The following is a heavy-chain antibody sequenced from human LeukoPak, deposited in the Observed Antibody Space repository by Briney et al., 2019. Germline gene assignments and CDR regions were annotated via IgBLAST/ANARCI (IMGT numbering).Heavy chain of an antibody. J-gene: IGHJ4*02. CDR2: INHSGST. V-gene: IGHV4-34*01. CDR3: ASGMVYAFVY. CDR1: GGSFSGYY. D-gene: IGHD2-8*01. Sequence: PSETLSPTCAVYGGSFSGYYWSWIRQPPGKGLEWIGEINHSGSTNYNPSLKSRVTISVDTSKNQFSLKLSSVTAADTAVYYCASGMVYAFVYWGQGTLVTVSS.